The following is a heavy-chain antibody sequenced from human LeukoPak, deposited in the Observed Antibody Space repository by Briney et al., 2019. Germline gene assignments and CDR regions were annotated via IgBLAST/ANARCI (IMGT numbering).Heavy chain of an antibody. CDR2: INHSGST. V-gene: IGHV4-34*01. Sequence: PSETLSLTCAIYGGSFSGYFWSWIRQSPGKGLEWIGEINHSGSTNYNPSLKSRLTIRVDTSKNQFSLKLSSVSDADTAVYYCARVHQQLALYSFDVWGHGTLVTVSS. CDR1: GGSFSGYF. D-gene: IGHD6-13*01. CDR3: ARVHQQLALYSFDV. J-gene: IGHJ3*01.